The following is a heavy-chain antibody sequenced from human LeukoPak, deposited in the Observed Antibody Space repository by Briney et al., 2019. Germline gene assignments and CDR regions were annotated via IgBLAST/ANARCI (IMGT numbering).Heavy chain of an antibody. D-gene: IGHD6-19*01. CDR2: IKQDGSEK. Sequence: GGSLRLSCAASGFTFSSYWMSWVRQAPGKGLEWVANIKQDGSEKYYVDSVKGRFTISRDNAKNSLYLQMNGLRAEDTAVYYCARQQWLGYDAFDIWGQGTMATVSS. CDR3: ARQQWLGYDAFDI. CDR1: GFTFSSYW. V-gene: IGHV3-7*01. J-gene: IGHJ3*02.